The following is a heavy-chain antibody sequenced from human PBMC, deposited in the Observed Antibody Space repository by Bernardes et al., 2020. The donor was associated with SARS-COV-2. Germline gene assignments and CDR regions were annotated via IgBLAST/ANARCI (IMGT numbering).Heavy chain of an antibody. Sequence: GGSLRLSCAASGFTFSTYAMNWVRQAPGKGLEWVSAISASGGSTYYADSVKGRFTISRDNSKNTLYLQMSSLGAEDTAVYYCAKTGGAAASSASYYYYGMDVWGQGTTVTVSS. D-gene: IGHD6-13*01. CDR2: ISASGGST. CDR1: GFTFSTYA. V-gene: IGHV3-23*01. J-gene: IGHJ6*02. CDR3: AKTGGAAASSASYYYYGMDV.